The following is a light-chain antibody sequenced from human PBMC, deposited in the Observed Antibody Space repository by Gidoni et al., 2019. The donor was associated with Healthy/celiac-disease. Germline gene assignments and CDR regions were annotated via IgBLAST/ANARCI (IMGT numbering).Light chain of an antibody. CDR3: QQASSFPLT. V-gene: IGKV1-12*01. CDR2: AAS. J-gene: IGKJ4*01. CDR1: QDSRSW. Sequence: DLQMTQSPSSVSAYLGARVTSPCLASQDSRSWLAWYQQKPGKAPKLMISAASSLQSGVPSRFRGSGSGTDFTLTISSLQPEDSATYYCQQASSFPLTFGGGTKVEIK.